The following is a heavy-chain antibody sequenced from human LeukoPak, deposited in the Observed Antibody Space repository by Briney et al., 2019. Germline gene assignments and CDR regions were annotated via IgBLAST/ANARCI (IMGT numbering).Heavy chain of an antibody. D-gene: IGHD3-22*01. CDR2: ITSRGSPV. Sequence: GGALRLSCAASGFTFSDYYMGWIRQAPGKGLEWVSYITSRGSPVYYADSLKGRFTMSRDNAKKSLYLQMNSLRAEDTAVYYCARAKYDSSGYYYSGFDIWGQGTMVTVSS. CDR1: GFTFSDYY. V-gene: IGHV3-11*04. CDR3: ARAKYDSSGYYYSGFDI. J-gene: IGHJ3*02.